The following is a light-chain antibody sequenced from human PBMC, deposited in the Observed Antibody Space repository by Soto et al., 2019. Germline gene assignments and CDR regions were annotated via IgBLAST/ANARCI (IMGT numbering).Light chain of an antibody. V-gene: IGLV2-23*01. CDR3: CSYAGSSTFV. CDR1: SSDVGSYNL. J-gene: IGLJ1*01. CDR2: EGS. Sequence: SVLPQPASVSGSPGQSITISCTGTSSDVGSYNLVSWYQQHPGKAPKLMIYEGSKRPSGVSNRFSSSKSGNTASLTISGLQAEDEADYYCCSYAGSSTFVFGTGTKVTVL.